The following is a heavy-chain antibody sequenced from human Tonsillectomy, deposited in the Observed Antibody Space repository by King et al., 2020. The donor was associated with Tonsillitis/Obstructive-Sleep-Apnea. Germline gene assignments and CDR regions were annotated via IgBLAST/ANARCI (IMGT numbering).Heavy chain of an antibody. CDR2: IDPTDSYT. D-gene: IGHD3-3*01. CDR1: GYSFTNYC. J-gene: IGHJ6*02. Sequence: VQLVESGAEVKKPGESLTISCTGSGYSFTNYCITWVRQMPGKGLEWMGRIDPTDSYTNYSPSFEGHVTISVDKSISTAYLQWSGLMASDTAMYYCAEHRDFWSGSIDDDHYYYMDVWGQGTTVTVSS. V-gene: IGHV5-10-1*03. CDR3: AEHRDFWSGSIDDDHYYYMDV.